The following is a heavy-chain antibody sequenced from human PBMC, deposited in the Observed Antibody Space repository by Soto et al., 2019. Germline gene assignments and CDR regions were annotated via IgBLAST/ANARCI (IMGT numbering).Heavy chain of an antibody. CDR1: GGSISSGGYY. Sequence: QVQLQESGPGLVKPSQTLSLTCTVSGGSISSGGYYWSWIRQHPGKGLEWIGYIYYSGSTYYNPSLKKRVTISVDTSKNQFSLKLSSVPAADPAVYYCAREGGIVGASAADYWGQGTLVTVSS. V-gene: IGHV4-31*03. D-gene: IGHD1-26*01. J-gene: IGHJ4*02. CDR3: AREGGIVGASAADY. CDR2: IYYSGST.